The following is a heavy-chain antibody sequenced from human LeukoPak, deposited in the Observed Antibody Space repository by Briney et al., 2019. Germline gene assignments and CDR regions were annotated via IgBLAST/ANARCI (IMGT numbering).Heavy chain of an antibody. J-gene: IGHJ4*02. CDR3: RTGTMVRDN. Sequence: GGSLRLSCAASGFTFSSYAMHWVRQAPGKGLEWVAVISYDGSNKYYADSVKGRFTISRDNSKNTLCLQMNSLRAEDTAVYYCRTGTMVRDNWGQGTLVTVSS. CDR2: ISYDGSNK. CDR1: GFTFSSYA. D-gene: IGHD3-10*01. V-gene: IGHV3-30-3*01.